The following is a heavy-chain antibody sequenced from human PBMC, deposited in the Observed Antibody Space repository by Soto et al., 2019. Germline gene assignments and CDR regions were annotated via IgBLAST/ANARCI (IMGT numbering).Heavy chain of an antibody. J-gene: IGHJ4*02. D-gene: IGHD3-16*02. CDR3: AVLRLGELSLFGFDF. V-gene: IGHV3-23*01. Sequence: PGGSLRLSCAASGFTFTNYAMSWVRQAPGKGLEWVSEISASGAGTNYADSVKGRFTISRDNSKNTLYLQMNSLRAEDTAVYYCAVLRLGELSLFGFDFWGQRTRVPVSS. CDR1: GFTFTNYA. CDR2: ISASGAGT.